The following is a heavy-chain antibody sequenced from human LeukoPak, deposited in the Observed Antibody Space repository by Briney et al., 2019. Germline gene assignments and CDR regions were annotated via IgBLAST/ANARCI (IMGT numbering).Heavy chain of an antibody. CDR3: ARHSSGLDAFDM. D-gene: IGHD3-3*01. CDR1: GDSISTYY. CDR2: IYTSGST. J-gene: IGHJ3*02. Sequence: SETLSLTCTVSGDSISTYYLSWIRQPPGKGLEWIGYIYTSGSTNYNPSLKSRVTILVDTPKNQFSLKLRSVTAADTAVYYCARHSSGLDAFDMWGQGTMVTVSS. V-gene: IGHV4-4*09.